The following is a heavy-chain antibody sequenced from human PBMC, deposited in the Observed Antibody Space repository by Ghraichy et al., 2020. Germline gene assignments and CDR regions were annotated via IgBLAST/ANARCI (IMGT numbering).Heavy chain of an antibody. CDR2: ISGSGRIT. CDR3: AKEIPAIAVSYFDS. J-gene: IGHJ4*02. V-gene: IGHV3-23*01. D-gene: IGHD2-15*01. Sequence: GESLNISCAASGFTFSNYAMTWVRQAPGKGLEWVSAISGSGRITYYAGSVKGRFTISRDNSKNTLYLRLNSLRAEDTAVYYCAKEIPAIAVSYFDSWGQGTLVTVSS. CDR1: GFTFSNYA.